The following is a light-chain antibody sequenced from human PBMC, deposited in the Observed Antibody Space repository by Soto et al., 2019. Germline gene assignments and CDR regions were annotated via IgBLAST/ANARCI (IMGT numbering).Light chain of an antibody. CDR1: QNIHNN. Sequence: ESVLTQCPATLSVSQGERATLSCRAGQNIHNNLAWYQQKPGQAPRLLFYGASTGATGLPAWFSGSGSGTEFTPTISSLQSEDFAVYSCHQRQSWPRTFGQGTKVDIK. V-gene: IGKV3-15*01. CDR2: GAS. J-gene: IGKJ1*01. CDR3: HQRQSWPRT.